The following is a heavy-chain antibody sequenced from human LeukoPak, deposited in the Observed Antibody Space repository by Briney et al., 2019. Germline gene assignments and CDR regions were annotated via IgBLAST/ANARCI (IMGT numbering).Heavy chain of an antibody. CDR3: TTGGIAAAGTPQDY. V-gene: IGHV3-15*01. CDR1: GFTFSNAW. J-gene: IGHJ4*02. CDR2: IKSKTDGGTT. D-gene: IGHD6-13*01. Sequence: GGSLRLSCAASGFTFSNAWMSWVRQAPGKGLEWVGRIKSKTDGGTTDYAAPVKGRSTISRDDSKNTLYLQMNSLKTEDTAVYYCTTGGIAAAGTPQDYWGQGTLVTVSS.